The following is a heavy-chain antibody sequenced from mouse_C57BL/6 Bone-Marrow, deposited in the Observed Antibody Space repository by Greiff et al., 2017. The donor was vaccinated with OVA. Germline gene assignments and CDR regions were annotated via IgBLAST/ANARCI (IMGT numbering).Heavy chain of an antibody. J-gene: IGHJ3*01. CDR1: GFNIKDDY. CDR3: TTRSTMVTELRAWFAY. D-gene: IGHD2-1*01. Sequence: EVQLQESGAELVRPGASVKLSCTASGFNIKDDYMHWVKQRPEQGLEWIGWIDPENGDTEYASKFQGKATITADTSSNTAYLQLSSLTSEDTAVYYCTTRSTMVTELRAWFAYWGQGTLVTVSA. V-gene: IGHV14-4*01. CDR2: IDPENGDT.